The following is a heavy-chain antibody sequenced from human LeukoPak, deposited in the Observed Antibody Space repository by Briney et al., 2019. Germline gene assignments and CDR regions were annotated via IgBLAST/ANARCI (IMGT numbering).Heavy chain of an antibody. CDR1: GGSFSGYY. CDR3: ARGLLGAAAGRIDY. D-gene: IGHD6-13*01. V-gene: IGHV4-34*01. Sequence: SETLSLTCAVYGGSFSGYYWSWIRQPPGKGLEWIGEINHSGSTNYNPSLKSRVTISVDTSKNQFSLKLSSVTAADTTVYYCARGLLGAAAGRIDYWGQGTLVTVSS. CDR2: INHSGST. J-gene: IGHJ4*02.